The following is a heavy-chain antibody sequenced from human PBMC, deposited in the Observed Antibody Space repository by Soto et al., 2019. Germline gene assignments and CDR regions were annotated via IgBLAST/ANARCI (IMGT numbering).Heavy chain of an antibody. CDR2: IYYSGST. Sequence: SETLSLTCTVSGGSISSYYWSWIRQPPGKGLEWIGYIYYSGSTNYNPSLKSRVTISVDTSKNQFSLKLSSVTAADTAVYYCARTPRRYYYDSSGYHSGEGRSWFDHWAQGTLVTVSS. V-gene: IGHV4-59*01. D-gene: IGHD3-22*01. CDR3: ARTPRRYYYDSSGYHSGEGRSWFDH. CDR1: GGSISSYY. J-gene: IGHJ5*02.